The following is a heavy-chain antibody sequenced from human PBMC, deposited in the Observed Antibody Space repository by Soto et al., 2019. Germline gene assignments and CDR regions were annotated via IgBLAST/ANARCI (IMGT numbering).Heavy chain of an antibody. Sequence: EVQLVESGGGVLRPGGSLRLSCAASGFIFDDYGMSWARQAPGKGLEWVSGVTWNGGSTGYADSVKGRFTISRDNAKNFLFLQLNSLRVEDTAFYYCVRGASLNFDYWGHGTVVTVSS. CDR2: VTWNGGST. CDR1: GFIFDDYG. J-gene: IGHJ4*01. CDR3: VRGASLNFDY. V-gene: IGHV3-20*04. D-gene: IGHD1-26*01.